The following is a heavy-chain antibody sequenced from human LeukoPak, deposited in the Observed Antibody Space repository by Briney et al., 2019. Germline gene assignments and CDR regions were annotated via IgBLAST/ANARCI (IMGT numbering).Heavy chain of an antibody. Sequence: GGPLRLSCAASGFTFSTYAMSWVRQAPGKGLEWVSAISSSGDKTYYADSVKGRFTVSRDSSKNTLYLQMSSLSAEDTAVYYCAKGGSDYGNYGYSFDYWGQGTLVTVSS. CDR3: AKGGSDYGNYGYSFDY. J-gene: IGHJ4*02. D-gene: IGHD4-11*01. CDR2: ISSSGDKT. V-gene: IGHV3-23*01. CDR1: GFTFSTYA.